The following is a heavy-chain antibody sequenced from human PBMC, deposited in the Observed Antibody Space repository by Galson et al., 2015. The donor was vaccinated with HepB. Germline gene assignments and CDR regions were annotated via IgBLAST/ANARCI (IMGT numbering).Heavy chain of an antibody. J-gene: IGHJ4*02. D-gene: IGHD3/OR15-3a*01. CDR2: VSVSGSNT. CDR3: AKKDYYFDY. CDR1: GFTFSSYA. Sequence: SLRLSCAASGFTFSSYAMSWVRQAPGKGLEWVSTVSVSGSNTYYADSVKGRFTISRDNSKNTLYLQMNSLRAEDTAVYYCAKKDYYFDYWGQGTLVTVSS. V-gene: IGHV3-23*01.